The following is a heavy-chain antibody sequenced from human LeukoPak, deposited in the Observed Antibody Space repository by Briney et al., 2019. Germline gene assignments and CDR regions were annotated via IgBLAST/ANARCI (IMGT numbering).Heavy chain of an antibody. CDR2: TYYRSTWYN. D-gene: IGHD2-2*01. Sequence: SQTLSLTCAISGDSVSSNSVTWNWIRLSPSRGLEWLGRTYYRSTWYNDYAVSVRGRITVNPDTSKNQFSLHLNSVTPEDTAVYYCARRLTQYDCFDPWGQGILVTVSS. CDR3: ARRLTQYDCFDP. V-gene: IGHV6-1*01. CDR1: GDSVSSNSVT. J-gene: IGHJ5*02.